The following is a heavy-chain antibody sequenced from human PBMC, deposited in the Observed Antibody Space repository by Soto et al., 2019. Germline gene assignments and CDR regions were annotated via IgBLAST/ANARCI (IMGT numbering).Heavy chain of an antibody. CDR2: ISAYNGNT. D-gene: IGHD6-19*01. CDR1: GYTCTSYG. CDR3: ARDLAVGLVDY. Sequence: QVQLVKSGSEVKKPGSSVKVSCKASGYTCTSYGISWVRQAPGQGLEWMGWISAYNGNTKSAQKLQGRVSMTTETATSTAYMELRSLRSDDPAVYYCARDLAVGLVDYWGQGTLVTVSS. J-gene: IGHJ4*02. V-gene: IGHV1-18*01.